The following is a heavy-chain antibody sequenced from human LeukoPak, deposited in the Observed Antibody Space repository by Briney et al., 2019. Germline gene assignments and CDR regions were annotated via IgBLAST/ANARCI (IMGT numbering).Heavy chain of an antibody. D-gene: IGHD2-2*02. CDR1: GFTFSLYG. V-gene: IGHV3-30*02. CDR3: AKTSDQLLYSKFDF. J-gene: IGHJ4*02. CDR2: IQYDGSYK. Sequence: GGSLRLSCATSGFTFSLYGMHWVRQAPGKGLEWVAFIQYDGSYKFYADSVQGRFSISRDNSKNTLFLQMNSLRADDTAVYYCAKTSDQLLYSKFDFWGQGTLVTVSS.